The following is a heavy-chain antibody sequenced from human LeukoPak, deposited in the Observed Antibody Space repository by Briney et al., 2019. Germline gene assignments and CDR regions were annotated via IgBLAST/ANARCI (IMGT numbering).Heavy chain of an antibody. CDR3: AKVGTGNHQYGSGDFDS. V-gene: IGHV3-7*01. CDR1: GFKFSESW. D-gene: IGHD3-10*01. J-gene: IGHJ4*02. Sequence: GGSLRLSCAASGFKFSESWMSWVRQAPGKGPEWVANIKPDESEEHYVDSVKGRFTVSRDNPKNSVYLQMDSLRAEDTAVYYCAKVGTGNHQYGSGDFDSWGQGTLVTVSS. CDR2: IKPDESEE.